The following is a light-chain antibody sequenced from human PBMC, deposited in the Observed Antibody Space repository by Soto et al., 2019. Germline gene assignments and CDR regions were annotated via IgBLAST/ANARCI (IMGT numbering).Light chain of an antibody. V-gene: IGLV2-11*01. CDR1: SSDVGGNNH. Sequence: QSVLTQPRPVSGSPGQSVTVSCTGTSSDVGGNNHVTWYQQHPGKAPKLLISDVNKRPSGVPDRFSGSKSGNTASLTISGLQTEDEADYYCCSFAGRIFVFGTGTKLTVL. J-gene: IGLJ1*01. CDR3: CSFAGRIFV. CDR2: DVN.